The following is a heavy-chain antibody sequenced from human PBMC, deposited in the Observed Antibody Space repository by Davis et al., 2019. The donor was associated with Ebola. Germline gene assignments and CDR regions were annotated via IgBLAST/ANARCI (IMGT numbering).Heavy chain of an antibody. J-gene: IGHJ4*02. D-gene: IGHD1-7*01. V-gene: IGHV3-74*01. CDR1: GFTFSSYW. Sequence: GESLKISCAASGFTFSSYWMHWVRQAPGKGLVWVSRINSDGSSTSYADSVKGRFTISRDIAKNTLYLQVNSLRAEDTAVYYCARAVNGNYGKFDYWGQGTLVTVSS. CDR2: INSDGSST. CDR3: ARAVNGNYGKFDY.